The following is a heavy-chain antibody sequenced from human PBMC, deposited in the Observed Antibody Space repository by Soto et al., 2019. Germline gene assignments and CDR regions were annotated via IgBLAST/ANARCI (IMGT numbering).Heavy chain of an antibody. V-gene: IGHV1-69*13. Sequence: SVKVSCKASVGTFSSYAISWVRQAPGQGLEWMGGIIPIFGTANYAQKFQGRVTITADESTSTAYIELNSQRSEDTAVYYCACDDVRVCTTERIMDVWGQGTTVTVSS. D-gene: IGHD1-1*01. CDR3: ACDDVRVCTTERIMDV. CDR1: VGTFSSYA. CDR2: IIPIFGTA. J-gene: IGHJ6*02.